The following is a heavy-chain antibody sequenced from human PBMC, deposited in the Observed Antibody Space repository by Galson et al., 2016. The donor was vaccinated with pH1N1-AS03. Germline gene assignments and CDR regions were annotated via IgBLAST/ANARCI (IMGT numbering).Heavy chain of an antibody. Sequence: SLRLSCAASAFPLRNYALRWVRQAPGKGLEWVSTLGSGCDTHYADSVKCRFTISRDKSKNTRYLQMNSLRAEDTAIYYCTQGEGGGPDDDWGQGTLVTVSS. D-gene: IGHD3-16*01. J-gene: IGHJ4*02. CDR3: TQGEGGGPDDD. CDR1: AFPLRNYA. V-gene: IGHV3-23*01. CDR2: LGSGCDT.